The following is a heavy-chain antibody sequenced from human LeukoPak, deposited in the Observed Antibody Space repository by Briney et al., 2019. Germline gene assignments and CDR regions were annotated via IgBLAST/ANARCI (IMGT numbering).Heavy chain of an antibody. V-gene: IGHV4-38-2*02. D-gene: IGHD6-13*01. J-gene: IGHJ4*02. CDR1: GYSISSGYY. CDR2: IYHSGST. CDR3: AREKAAAGIDY. Sequence: SETLSLTCSVSGYSISSGYYWGWIRQPPGKGLEWIGSIYHSGSTYYNPSLKSRVTISVDTSKNQFSLKLSSVTAADTAVYYCAREKAAAGIDYWGQRTLVTVSS.